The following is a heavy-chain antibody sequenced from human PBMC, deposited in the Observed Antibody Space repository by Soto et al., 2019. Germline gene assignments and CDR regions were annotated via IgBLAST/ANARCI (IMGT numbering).Heavy chain of an antibody. J-gene: IGHJ4*02. CDR2: INHSGST. D-gene: IGHD3-10*01. CDR3: ARGHPFGEFDY. Sequence: SETLSLTCAVYGGSFSGYYWSWIRQPPGKGLEWIGEINHSGSTNYNPSLKSRVTISVDTSKNQFSLKLSSVTAADTAVYYCARGHPFGEFDYWGQGPLVTVSS. V-gene: IGHV4-34*01. CDR1: GGSFSGYY.